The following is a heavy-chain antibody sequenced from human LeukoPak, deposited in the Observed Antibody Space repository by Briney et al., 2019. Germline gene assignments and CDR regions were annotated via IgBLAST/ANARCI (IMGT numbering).Heavy chain of an antibody. CDR3: ARAGYSSGWYPY. V-gene: IGHV1-69*05. CDR2: IIPIFATA. D-gene: IGHD6-19*01. CDR1: GYTFTGYY. Sequence: RRASVKVSCKASGYTFTGYYMHWVRQAPGQGLEWMGGIIPIFATANYAQKFQGRVTISTDESTSTAYMELSSLRSEDTAVYYCARAGYSSGWYPYWGQGTLVTVSS. J-gene: IGHJ4*02.